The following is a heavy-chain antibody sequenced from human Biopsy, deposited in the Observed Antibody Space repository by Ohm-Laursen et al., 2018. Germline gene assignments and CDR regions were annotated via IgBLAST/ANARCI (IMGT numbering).Heavy chain of an antibody. D-gene: IGHD6-25*01. CDR2: ISGYNGNT. CDR3: ARIAAAGWDDY. V-gene: IGHV1-18*01. Sequence: GPSVKVSCQVSGYKFTSYGMSWVRQAPGQGFEWLGRISGYNGNTNYAQKFQGRITMTIDAATSTGYMDLRRLQSDDTAVYYCARIAAAGWDDYWGQGTLVTVSS. J-gene: IGHJ4*02. CDR1: GYKFTSYG.